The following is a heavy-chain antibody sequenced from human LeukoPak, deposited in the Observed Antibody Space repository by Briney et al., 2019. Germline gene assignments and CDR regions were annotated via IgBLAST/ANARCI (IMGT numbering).Heavy chain of an antibody. D-gene: IGHD1-1*01. Sequence: GGSLRLSCAASGFTVSSDYMSWVRQAPGKGLEWVSLIYPGESTVTTYYADSVQGRFTVSRDNSKNTLFLQMHLLRAEDTAVYYCVRDGAFADNWVAFDVWGQGTMVTVSS. CDR3: VRDGAFADNWVAFDV. CDR1: GFTVSSDY. CDR2: IYPGESTVTT. J-gene: IGHJ3*01. V-gene: IGHV3-66*01.